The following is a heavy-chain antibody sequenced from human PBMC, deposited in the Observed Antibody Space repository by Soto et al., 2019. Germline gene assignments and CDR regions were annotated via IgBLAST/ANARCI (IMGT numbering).Heavy chain of an antibody. D-gene: IGHD6-13*01. Sequence: ASETLSLTCAVYGESLNSYYWSWIRQPPGKGLEWIGEINHSGSTNYNPSLKSRVTISVDTSKNQFSLKLSSVTAADTAVYYCAKSSSWYYYYMDVWGKGTTVTVSS. J-gene: IGHJ6*03. CDR1: GESLNSYY. CDR2: INHSGST. CDR3: AKSSSWYYYYMDV. V-gene: IGHV4-34*01.